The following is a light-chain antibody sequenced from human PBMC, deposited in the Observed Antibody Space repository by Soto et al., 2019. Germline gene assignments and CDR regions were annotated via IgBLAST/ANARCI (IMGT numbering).Light chain of an antibody. V-gene: IGKV3-11*01. CDR1: QSVSSY. Sequence: EIVLTQSPATLSLSSGEGATLSCRASQSVSSYLAWYQQKPGQAPRLLIYDASNRATGIPARFSGSGSGTDFTLTISSLEPEDFAVYYCQQRSNWPVTFGLGTKV. CDR2: DAS. J-gene: IGKJ1*01. CDR3: QQRSNWPVT.